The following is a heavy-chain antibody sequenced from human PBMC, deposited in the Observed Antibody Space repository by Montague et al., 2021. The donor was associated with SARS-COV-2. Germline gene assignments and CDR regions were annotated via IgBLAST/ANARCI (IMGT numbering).Heavy chain of an antibody. V-gene: IGHV4-59*08. CDR3: SRGGAFDP. CDR2: VYYNGDT. Sequence: SETLSLTCTVSGGSTASHYWNWNRKSPGPRPEWIGYVYYNGDTTYHPSLQSRVTISIDTSENQFSLRLNSVTAADTAVYFCSRGGAFDPWGQGRLVTVSS. CDR1: GGSTASHY. J-gene: IGHJ3*01.